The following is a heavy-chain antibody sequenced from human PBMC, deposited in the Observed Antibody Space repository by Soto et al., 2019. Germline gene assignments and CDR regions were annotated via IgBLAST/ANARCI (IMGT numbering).Heavy chain of an antibody. V-gene: IGHV4-31*03. D-gene: IGHD2-21*01. CDR2: IYYSGST. CDR1: GGSISSGGYY. Sequence: SETLSLTCTVSGGSISSGGYYWSWIRQHPGKGLEWIGYIYYSGSTYYNPYLKSRVTISVDTSKNQFSLKLSSVTAADTAVYNCARGRDIVAYNWFDPWGQGTLVTVSS. J-gene: IGHJ5*02. CDR3: ARGRDIVAYNWFDP.